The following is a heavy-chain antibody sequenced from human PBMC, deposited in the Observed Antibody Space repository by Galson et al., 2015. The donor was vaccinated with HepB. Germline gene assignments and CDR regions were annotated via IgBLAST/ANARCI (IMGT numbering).Heavy chain of an antibody. V-gene: IGHV1-2*02. CDR3: ARFPRIIVTTYMDV. Sequence: SVKVSCKASGYTFTDYYMHWVRQAPGQGLEWMGWISPNSCDTNYAQKFQGRVTMTRDTSISTAYMELSRLRSDDTAVYYCARFPRIIVTTYMDVWGQGTTVTVSS. CDR2: ISPNSCDT. J-gene: IGHJ6*02. CDR1: GYTFTDYY. D-gene: IGHD4-17*01.